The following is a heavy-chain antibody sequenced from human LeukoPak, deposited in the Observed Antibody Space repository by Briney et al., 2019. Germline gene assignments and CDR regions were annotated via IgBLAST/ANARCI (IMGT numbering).Heavy chain of an antibody. CDR1: GFTFSSYG. D-gene: IGHD3-22*01. J-gene: IGHJ3*02. Sequence: GGSLRLSCAASGFTFSSYGMHWVRQAPGKGLEWVAVISYDGSNKYYADSVKGRFTISRDNSKNTLYLQMNSLGAEDTAVYYCAKGEDYYGSSGSTDAFDIWGQGTMVTVSS. CDR2: ISYDGSNK. V-gene: IGHV3-30*18. CDR3: AKGEDYYGSSGSTDAFDI.